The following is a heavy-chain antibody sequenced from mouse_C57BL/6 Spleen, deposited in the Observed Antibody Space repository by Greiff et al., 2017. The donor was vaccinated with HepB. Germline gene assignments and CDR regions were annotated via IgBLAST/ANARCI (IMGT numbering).Heavy chain of an antibody. CDR1: GYTFTDYY. V-gene: IGHV1-26*01. D-gene: IGHD3-1*01. Sequence: EVQLQQSGPELVKPGASVKISCKASGYTFTDYYMNWVKQSHGKSLEWIGDINPNNGGTSYNQKFKGKATLTVDTSSSTAYMELRSLTSEDSAVYYCARGGLFSYFDYWGQGTTLTVSS. CDR3: ARGGLFSYFDY. CDR2: INPNNGGT. J-gene: IGHJ2*01.